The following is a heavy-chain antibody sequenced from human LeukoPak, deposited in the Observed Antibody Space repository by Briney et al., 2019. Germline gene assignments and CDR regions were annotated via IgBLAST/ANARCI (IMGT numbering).Heavy chain of an antibody. D-gene: IGHD2-15*01. CDR3: AREYWGSSFDY. CDR1: GFTFSSYA. Sequence: PGGSLRLSCAASGFTFSSYAMTWVRQAPGKGLVWVSRIDNDVTTTSYADSVRGRFTISRDNAKSTLYLQMNSLRAEDTAVYYCAREYWGSSFDYWGQGTLVSVSS. J-gene: IGHJ4*02. CDR2: IDNDVTTT. V-gene: IGHV3-74*01.